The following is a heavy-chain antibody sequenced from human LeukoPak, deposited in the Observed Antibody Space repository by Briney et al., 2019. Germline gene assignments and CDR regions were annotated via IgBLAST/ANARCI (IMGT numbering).Heavy chain of an antibody. Sequence: GGSLRLSCAASGFTFSSYAMSWVRQAPGKGLEWVSAISGSGGSTYYADSVKGRFTISRDNSKNTLYLQMNSLRAEDTDVYHCARARYYYYGMDVWGQGTTVTVSS. CDR3: ARARYYYYGMDV. J-gene: IGHJ6*02. CDR2: ISGSGGST. CDR1: GFTFSSYA. V-gene: IGHV3-23*01.